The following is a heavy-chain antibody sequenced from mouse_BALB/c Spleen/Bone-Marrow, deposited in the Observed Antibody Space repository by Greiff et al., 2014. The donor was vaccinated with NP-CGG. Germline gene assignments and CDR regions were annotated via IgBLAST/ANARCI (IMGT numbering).Heavy chain of an antibody. J-gene: IGHJ1*01. CDR1: GYSITSDYA. Sequence: DVQLQESGPGLVKPSQSLSLTCTVTGYSITSDYAWNWIRQFPGNKLEWMGYISYSGSTSYNPSLKSRISITRDTSKNQFFLQLNSVTTEDTATYYCARYYYVSSPYWYFDVWGAGTTVTVSS. V-gene: IGHV3-2*02. CDR2: ISYSGST. CDR3: ARYYYVSSPYWYFDV. D-gene: IGHD1-1*01.